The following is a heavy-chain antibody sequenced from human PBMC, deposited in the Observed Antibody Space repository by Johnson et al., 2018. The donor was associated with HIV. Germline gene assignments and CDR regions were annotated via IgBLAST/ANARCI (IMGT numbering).Heavy chain of an antibody. CDR3: AKMSRGRQDAFDI. Sequence: QVQLVESGGGVVQPGRSLRLSCAASGFTFSSYAMHWVRQAPGKGLEWVAFIRYDGSNKYYADSVKGRFTISRDNSKNTLYVQMNSLRVEDTAVYYCAKMSRGRQDAFDIWGQGAMVSVSA. D-gene: IGHD3-16*01. CDR2: IRYDGSNK. CDR1: GFTFSSYA. V-gene: IGHV3-30-3*02. J-gene: IGHJ3*02.